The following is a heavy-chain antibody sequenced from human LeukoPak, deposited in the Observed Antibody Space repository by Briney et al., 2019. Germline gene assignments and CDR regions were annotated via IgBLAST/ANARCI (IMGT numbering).Heavy chain of an antibody. CDR2: INSRGSTI. V-gene: IGHV3-48*03. J-gene: IGHJ6*02. CDR3: AGGRAYREGTDV. CDR1: GFTFSYYE. Sequence: GGALRLSCAASGFTFSYYEMNCVRQAPGKGLEWVSYINSRGSTIYYADSVKGRFTISRDNGKNALYLQMNSLRAEDTAVCYCAGGRAYREGTDVWGQGTTVTVSS. D-gene: IGHD1-26*01.